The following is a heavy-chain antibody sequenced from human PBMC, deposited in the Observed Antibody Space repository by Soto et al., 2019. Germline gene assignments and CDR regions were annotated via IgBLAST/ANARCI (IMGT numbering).Heavy chain of an antibody. CDR3: VTTRGIAVGGSFDH. CDR2: IYHNGNT. Sequence: SEPLSLTCRVPGCPIRSSHTSTYWTWIRQPPGKGLEWIAYIYHNGNTAYNASLKSRITISVDSSKNQFSLKLSSVAAPDTAIYYCVTTRGIAVGGSFDHWGQGTLVTVSS. CDR1: GCPIRSSHTSTY. J-gene: IGHJ5*02. V-gene: IGHV4-61*05. D-gene: IGHD6-13*01.